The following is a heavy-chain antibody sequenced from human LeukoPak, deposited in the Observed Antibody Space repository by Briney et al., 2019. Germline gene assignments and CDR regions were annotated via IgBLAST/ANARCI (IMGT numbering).Heavy chain of an antibody. V-gene: IGHV1-2*02. CDR1: GYTFSGYY. CDR3: ARLTYYDFWSGYNYAFDI. J-gene: IGHJ3*02. CDR2: INPSSGGT. D-gene: IGHD3-3*01. Sequence: ASVKVSCKASGYTFSGYYMHWVRQAPGQGLEWMGWINPSSGGTNYAQKFQGRVTMTRDTSISTAYMELSRLRSDDTAVYYCARLTYYDFWSGYNYAFDIWGQGTMVTVSS.